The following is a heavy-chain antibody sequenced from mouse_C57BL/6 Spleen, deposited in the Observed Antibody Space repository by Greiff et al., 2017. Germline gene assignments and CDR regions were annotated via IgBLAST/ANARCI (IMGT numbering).Heavy chain of an antibody. CDR2: ISYSGST. J-gene: IGHJ3*01. CDR3: ARKGYGNPFAY. D-gene: IGHD2-10*02. V-gene: IGHV3-1*01. Sequence: DVKLQESGPGMVKPSQSLSLTCTVTGYSITSGYDWHWIRHFPGNKLEWMGYISYSGSTNYNPSLKSRISITHDTSKNHFFLKLNSVTTEETATYYCARKGYGNPFAYWGQGTLVTVSA. CDR1: GYSITSGYD.